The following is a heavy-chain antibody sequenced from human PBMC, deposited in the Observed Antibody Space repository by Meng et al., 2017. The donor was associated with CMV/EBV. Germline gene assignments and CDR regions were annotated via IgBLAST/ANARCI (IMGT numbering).Heavy chain of an antibody. Sequence: SCAASGFTFSSYAMSWVRQAPGKGLEWVSVIYSGGSSTYYADSVKGRFTIPRDNSKNTLYLQMNSLRAEDTAVYYCAKDRGSYYDYWGQGTLVTVSS. D-gene: IGHD1-26*01. V-gene: IGHV3-23*03. CDR1: GFTFSSYA. CDR3: AKDRGSYYDY. J-gene: IGHJ4*02. CDR2: IYSGGSST.